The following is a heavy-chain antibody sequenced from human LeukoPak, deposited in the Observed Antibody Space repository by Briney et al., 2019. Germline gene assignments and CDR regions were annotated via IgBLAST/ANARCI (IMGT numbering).Heavy chain of an antibody. Sequence: NTSETLSLTCAVYGGSFSGYYWSWIRQPPGKGPEWIGEVNHSGSTNYNPSLKSRVTISVDTPKNQFSLKLSSVTAADTAVYYCARGALEGYCSGGSCPFFDYWGQGTLVTVSS. CDR1: GGSFSGYY. CDR3: ARGALEGYCSGGSCPFFDY. CDR2: VNHSGST. D-gene: IGHD2-15*01. J-gene: IGHJ4*02. V-gene: IGHV4-34*01.